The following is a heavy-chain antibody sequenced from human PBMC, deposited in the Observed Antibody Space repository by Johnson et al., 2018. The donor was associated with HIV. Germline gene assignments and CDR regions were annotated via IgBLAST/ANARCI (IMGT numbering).Heavy chain of an antibody. Sequence: VQLVESGGGLVQPGRSLRLSCAASGFTFDDYAMHWVRQAPGKGLEWVSGISWNSGSIGYADSVKGRFTISRDNSKNTLYLQMHSLRAEDTAVYYCAKEDQPLLWGSTFDIWGQGTMVTVSS. J-gene: IGHJ3*02. CDR3: AKEDQPLLWGSTFDI. V-gene: IGHV3-9*01. CDR1: GFTFDDYA. D-gene: IGHD3-16*01. CDR2: ISWNSGSI.